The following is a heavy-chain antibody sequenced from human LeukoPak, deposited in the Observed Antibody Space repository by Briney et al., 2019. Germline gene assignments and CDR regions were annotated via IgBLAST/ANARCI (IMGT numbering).Heavy chain of an antibody. J-gene: IGHJ4*02. CDR3: ARDLSWLQYSFDY. CDR2: IFYSGGT. Sequence: KPSETLSLTCTVSGGSINTPNYYWGWIRQTPGKGLEWIGNIFYSGGTYYGPSLTSRVTISLDTSRNQFSLKLNSVTAADTAVYYCARDLSWLQYSFDYWGQGTLVTVSS. V-gene: IGHV4-39*07. D-gene: IGHD5-24*01. CDR1: GGSINTPNYY.